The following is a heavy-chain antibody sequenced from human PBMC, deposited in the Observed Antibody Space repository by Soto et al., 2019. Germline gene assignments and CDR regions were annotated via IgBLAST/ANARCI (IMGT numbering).Heavy chain of an antibody. CDR1: GGSFSGYY. D-gene: IGHD2-15*01. Sequence: SETLSLTCAVYGGSFSGYYWSWIRQPPGKGLEWIGEINHSGSTNYNPSLKSRVTISVDTSKNQFSLKLSSVTAADTAVYYCARGGGYCSGGSCQPSYYFDYWGQGTLVTVSS. J-gene: IGHJ4*02. V-gene: IGHV4-34*01. CDR3: ARGGGYCSGGSCQPSYYFDY. CDR2: INHSGST.